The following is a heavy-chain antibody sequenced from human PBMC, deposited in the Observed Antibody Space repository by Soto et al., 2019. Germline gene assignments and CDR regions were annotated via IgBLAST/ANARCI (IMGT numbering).Heavy chain of an antibody. D-gene: IGHD1-1*01. CDR1: GGSFSENH. CDR3: ARSRNLDV. CDR2: IQNTGGT. J-gene: IGHJ6*02. Sequence: QVQVQQWGAGLLKPSETLSLTCAVYGGSFSENHWSWIRQPPGKGPEWIGEIQNTGGTNYSPSLKSRVTISVDRSKNQLSLSLTSVSAADTAVYYCARSRNLDVWGQGTTVIVSS. V-gene: IGHV4-34*01.